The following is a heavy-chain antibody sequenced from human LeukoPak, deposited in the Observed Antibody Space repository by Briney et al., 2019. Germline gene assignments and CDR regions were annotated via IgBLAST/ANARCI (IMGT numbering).Heavy chain of an antibody. CDR3: ARDSRGGKRNLFDY. Sequence: ASVKVSCKASGGTFSSYAISWVRQAPGQGLEWMGIINPSGGSTSYAQKFQGRVTMTRDTSTSTVYMELSSLRSEDTAVYYCARDSRGGKRNLFDYWGQGTLVTVSS. CDR1: GGTFSSYA. D-gene: IGHD4-23*01. V-gene: IGHV1-46*01. CDR2: INPSGGST. J-gene: IGHJ4*02.